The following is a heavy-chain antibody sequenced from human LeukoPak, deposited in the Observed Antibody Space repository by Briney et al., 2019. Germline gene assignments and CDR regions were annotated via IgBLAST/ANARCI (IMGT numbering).Heavy chain of an antibody. D-gene: IGHD3-10*01. V-gene: IGHV1-46*01. CDR2: INPSGGST. CDR1: GYTFTDYS. J-gene: IGHJ6*03. CDR3: SSGTYYNPYFYMDV. Sequence: GASVKVSCKASGYTFTDYSMHWVRQAPGQGLEWMGIINPSGGSTSYSQKFQGRVTMTRDMSTSTVYMELSSLRSEDTAVYYCSSGTYYNPYFYMDVWGKGTTVTISS.